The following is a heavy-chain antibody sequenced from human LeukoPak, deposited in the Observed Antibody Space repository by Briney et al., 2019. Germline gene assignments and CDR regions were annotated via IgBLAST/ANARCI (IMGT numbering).Heavy chain of an antibody. CDR1: GYTFTGYY. V-gene: IGHV1-2*02. CDR3: ASLGVYCSITSCYDSYYFDY. D-gene: IGHD2-2*01. Sequence: ASVKVSCKASGYTFTGYYMHWVRQAPGQGLEWMGWINPNSGGTNYAQKFQGRVTMTRDTSISTAYMELSRLRSDDTAVYYCASLGVYCSITSCYDSYYFDYWGQGTLVTVSS. CDR2: INPNSGGT. J-gene: IGHJ4*02.